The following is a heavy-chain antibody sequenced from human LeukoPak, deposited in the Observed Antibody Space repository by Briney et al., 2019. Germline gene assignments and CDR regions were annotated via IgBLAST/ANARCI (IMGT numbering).Heavy chain of an antibody. CDR1: GGSISSYY. D-gene: IGHD6-13*01. Sequence: SETLSLTCTVSGGSISSYYWSWIRQPAGKGLEWIGRIYTSGSTNYNPSLKSRVTMSVDTFKNQCSPKLSSVTAADTAVYYCARDRGLIAAAGRYNWFDPWGQGTLVTVSS. J-gene: IGHJ5*02. V-gene: IGHV4-4*07. CDR2: IYTSGST. CDR3: ARDRGLIAAAGRYNWFDP.